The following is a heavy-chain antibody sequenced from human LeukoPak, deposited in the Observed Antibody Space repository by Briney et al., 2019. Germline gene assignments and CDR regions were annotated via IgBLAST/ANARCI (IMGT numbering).Heavy chain of an antibody. V-gene: IGHV4-59*01. CDR3: ARAKEYSYDYFDY. D-gene: IGHD5-18*01. CDR1: GGSISSYY. CDR2: IYYSGST. Sequence: SETLSLTCTVSGGSISSYYWSWIRRPPGKGLEGMGYIYYSGSTNYNPSLKSRVNISVDTSKNQFSLTLSSVTAADTAGYYCARAKEYSYDYFDYWGQGTLVTVSS. J-gene: IGHJ4*02.